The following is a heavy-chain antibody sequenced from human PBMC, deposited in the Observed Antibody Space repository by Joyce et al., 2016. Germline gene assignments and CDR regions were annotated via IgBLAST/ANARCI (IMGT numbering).Heavy chain of an antibody. Sequence: QMQLVESGGGVVQPGRSLRLSCVASGFTFSIFGMHWVRQAPGKGLEWLGFTSYDGSNKYYADSVKGRFTISRDNSKNTLYLQMNSLRIEDTAVYYCAKVYLYNSSGSYGMDVWGQGTTVTVS. CDR2: TSYDGSNK. V-gene: IGHV3-30*18. J-gene: IGHJ6*02. CDR3: AKVYLYNSSGSYGMDV. CDR1: GFTFSIFG. D-gene: IGHD3-22*01.